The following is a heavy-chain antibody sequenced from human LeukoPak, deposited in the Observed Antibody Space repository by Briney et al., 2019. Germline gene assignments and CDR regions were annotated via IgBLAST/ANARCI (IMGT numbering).Heavy chain of an antibody. CDR2: IYYSGST. CDR3: ARDKEVRGVSYYYYGMDV. CDR1: GGSIGSGGYY. J-gene: IGHJ6*02. Sequence: PSQTLSLTCTVSGGSIGSGGYYWSWIRQHPGKGLEWIGYIYYSGSTYYNPSLKSRVTISVDTSKNQFSLKLSSVTAADTAVYYCARDKEVRGVSYYYYGMDVWGQGTTVTVSS. D-gene: IGHD3-10*01. V-gene: IGHV4-31*03.